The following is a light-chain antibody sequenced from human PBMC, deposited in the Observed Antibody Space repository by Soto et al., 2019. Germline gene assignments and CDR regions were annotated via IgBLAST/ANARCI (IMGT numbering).Light chain of an antibody. CDR1: SSDVGGYNY. J-gene: IGLJ1*01. CDR3: SSYTSSSPYV. CDR2: EVS. Sequence: QSVLTQPASVSRSPGQSITISCTGTSSDVGGYNYVSWYQQHPGKAPKLMIYEVSNWPSGVSNRFSGSKSGNTASLTISGHQAEEEADYYCSSYTSSSPYVFGTGTKVTVL. V-gene: IGLV2-14*01.